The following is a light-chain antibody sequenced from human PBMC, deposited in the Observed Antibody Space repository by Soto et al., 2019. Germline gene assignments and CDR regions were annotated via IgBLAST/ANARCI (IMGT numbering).Light chain of an antibody. V-gene: IGKV4-1*01. CDR3: QQYYSTPLT. J-gene: IGKJ4*01. CDR2: WAS. Sequence: DIVMTQSPDSLAVSLGERATINCKSSQSVLYSSTNKNYLSWYQQKPGQPPKLLIYWASTRESGVPDRFSGSGSGTDFTLTISSLQAKDVAVYYCQQYYSTPLTFGGGTKVDIK. CDR1: QSVLYSSTNKNY.